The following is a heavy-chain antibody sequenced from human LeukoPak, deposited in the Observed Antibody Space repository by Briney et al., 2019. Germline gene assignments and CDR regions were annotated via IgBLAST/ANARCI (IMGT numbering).Heavy chain of an antibody. V-gene: IGHV4-59*01. CDR2: IYYSGST. J-gene: IGHJ4*02. CDR1: GGSISSYY. Sequence: SETLSLTCTVSGGSISSYYWSWIRQPPGKGLEWIGYIYYSGSTNHNPSLKSRVTISVDTSKNQFSLKLSSVTAADTAVYYCATMGDVDYWGQGTLVTASS. D-gene: IGHD2-21*01. CDR3: ATMGDVDY.